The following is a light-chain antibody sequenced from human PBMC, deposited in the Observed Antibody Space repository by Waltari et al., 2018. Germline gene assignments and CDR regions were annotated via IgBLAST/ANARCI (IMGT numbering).Light chain of an antibody. Sequence: YDLTQPPSVSVSPGQAASITCSGANLGNKSVCWYQQKPGQSPLLLIYQETKRPSGIPKRVSGSVSGNTVTLTISATQALDEADYYCQAWDSNVNWVFGGGTKLTVL. CDR3: QAWDSNVNWV. V-gene: IGLV3-1*01. CDR1: NLGNKS. J-gene: IGLJ3*02. CDR2: QET.